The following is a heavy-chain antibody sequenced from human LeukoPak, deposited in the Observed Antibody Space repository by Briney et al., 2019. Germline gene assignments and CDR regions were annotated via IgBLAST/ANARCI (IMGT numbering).Heavy chain of an antibody. J-gene: IGHJ3*02. CDR1: GFTVSSNY. CDR3: ASQSTPVLPFDI. CDR2: IYSAGTT. V-gene: IGHV3-66*04. Sequence: GGSLRLSCAASGFTVSSNYMSWVRQTPGKGLEWVSVIYSAGTTYYADSVKGRFTISRDISKNTLYLQMNSLRAEDTAVYYCASQSTPVLPFDIWGQGTMVTVSS.